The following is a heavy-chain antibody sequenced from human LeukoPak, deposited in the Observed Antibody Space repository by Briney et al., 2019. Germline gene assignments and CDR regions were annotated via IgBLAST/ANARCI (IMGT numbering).Heavy chain of an antibody. CDR3: ARDGGNSGYDQLDY. Sequence: PGGSLRLSCAASGFTFSNYWMTWVRQVPGKGLEWVAKIKQDGSEKYYVDSVKGRFTISRDNGKNSVFLQMSALRAEDMAIYYCARDGGNSGYDQLDYWGQGTPVTVSS. D-gene: IGHD5-12*01. J-gene: IGHJ4*02. CDR2: IKQDGSEK. V-gene: IGHV3-7*01. CDR1: GFTFSNYW.